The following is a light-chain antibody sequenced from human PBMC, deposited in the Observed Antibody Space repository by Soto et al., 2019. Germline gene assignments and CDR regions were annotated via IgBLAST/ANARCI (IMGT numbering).Light chain of an antibody. CDR1: QSVSSSY. CDR2: GAS. CDR3: QQYNEWPET. V-gene: IGKV3-15*01. Sequence: EIVLTQSPGTLSLSPGERATLSCRASQSVSSSYLAWYQQKPGQAPRLLIHGASTRATGIPGRFSGSGSGTEFTLIISSLQSEDFAVYYCQQYNEWPETFGHGTRVEI. J-gene: IGKJ1*01.